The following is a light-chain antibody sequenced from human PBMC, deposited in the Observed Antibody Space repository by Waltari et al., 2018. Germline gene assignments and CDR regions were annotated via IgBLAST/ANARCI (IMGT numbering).Light chain of an antibody. V-gene: IGLV2-14*03. CDR1: ASDIGNYDH. Sequence: QSALTQPASVSGSPGQSITISCTGTASDIGNYDHVPWYQQHPGKAPKPSIYDVVNRPSGVSDRFSGSKSGNTASLTISGLQAEDEADYYCKSFTNRLTYVFGSGTKVSV. CDR3: KSFTNRLTYV. J-gene: IGLJ1*01. CDR2: DVV.